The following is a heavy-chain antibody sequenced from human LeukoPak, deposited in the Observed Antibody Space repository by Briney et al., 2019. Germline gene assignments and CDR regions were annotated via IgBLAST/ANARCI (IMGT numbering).Heavy chain of an antibody. D-gene: IGHD4-11*01. CDR1: GYSITSDYY. CDR3: ARERDYSNKAQYYFDY. V-gene: IGHV4-38-2*02. CDR2: FYHGGST. Sequence: SETLSLTCTVPGYSITSDYYWGWIRQPPGKGLEWIGSFYHGGSTYYNPSLKSRVTISVDTSKNQFSLKLSSVTAADTAVYYCARERDYSNKAQYYFDYWGQGTLVTVSS. J-gene: IGHJ4*02.